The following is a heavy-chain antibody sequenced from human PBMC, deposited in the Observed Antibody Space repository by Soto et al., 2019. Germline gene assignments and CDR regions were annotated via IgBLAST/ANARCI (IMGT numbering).Heavy chain of an antibody. J-gene: IGHJ5*02. CDR1: GFTFSSYA. D-gene: IGHD3-10*01. V-gene: IGHV3-23*01. CDR3: AKDLAPGA. Sequence: EVQLLESGGGLVQPGGSLRLSCAASGFTFSSYAMSWVRQAPGKGLEWVSAISGSGGSTYYADSVKGRFTISRDNSKKPLYLKMNSRRAEATAVYYCAKDLAPGAWGKGTLVTVSS. CDR2: ISGSGGST.